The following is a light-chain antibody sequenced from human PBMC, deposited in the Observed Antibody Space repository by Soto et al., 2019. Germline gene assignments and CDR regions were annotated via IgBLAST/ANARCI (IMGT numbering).Light chain of an antibody. CDR1: QSVTTS. Sequence: EIVLSQSPDTLSLSPGERATLSCRASQSVTTSLAWYQQKTGQPPRLLISGASRRATGIPDRFSGSGSETDFTLTISRLEPEDFAVYYCQQYGSSPRTFGQGTMVDI. V-gene: IGKV3-20*01. CDR2: GAS. J-gene: IGKJ1*01. CDR3: QQYGSSPRT.